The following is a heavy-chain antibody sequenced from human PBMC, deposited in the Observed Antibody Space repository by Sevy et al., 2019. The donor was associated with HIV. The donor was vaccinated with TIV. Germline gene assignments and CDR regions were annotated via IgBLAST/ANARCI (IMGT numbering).Heavy chain of an antibody. J-gene: IGHJ4*02. D-gene: IGHD1-26*01. CDR3: ARDRGIVGAPQRSRYYFEY. CDR2: ISSSSSTI. V-gene: IGHV3-48*02. CDR1: GFTFSSYS. Sequence: GGSLRLSCAASGFTFSSYSMNWVCQAPGKGLEWVSYISSSSSTIYYADSVKDGFTISRDNAKNSLYLQMNSLRDEDTAVYYCARDRGIVGAPQRSRYYFEYWGQGTLVTVSS.